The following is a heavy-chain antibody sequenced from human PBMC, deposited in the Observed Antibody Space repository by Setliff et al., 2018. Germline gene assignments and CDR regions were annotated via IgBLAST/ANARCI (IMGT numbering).Heavy chain of an antibody. D-gene: IGHD1-26*01. CDR1: GYTFTSFG. J-gene: IGHJ6*03. CDR3: ARSPPNRGVGQGHYMDV. Sequence: GASVKVSCKASGYTFTSFGISWVRRAPGQGLEWIGWISPNNGDIKYAQKLQDRVTMTIDTSTRTAYVEVRSLRSDDTAVYYCARSPPNRGVGQGHYMDVWGKGTTGTV. CDR2: ISPNNGDI. V-gene: IGHV1-18*01.